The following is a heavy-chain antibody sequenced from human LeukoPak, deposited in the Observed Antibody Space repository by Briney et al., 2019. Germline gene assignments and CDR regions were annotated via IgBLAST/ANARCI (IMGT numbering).Heavy chain of an antibody. V-gene: IGHV3-21*05. CDR1: GFAFSDYS. CDR3: ARDDNWGFDY. J-gene: IGHJ4*02. CDR2: TRGSGSGM. Sequence: PGGSMRLSCAASGFAFSDYSMNWVRQAPGKGLEWVANTRGSGSGMGSGNYYAGAVKGRFTISRDNAKNSLYLQMNSLRAEDPAFYYCARDDNWGFDYWGQGALVTGSS. D-gene: IGHD7-27*01.